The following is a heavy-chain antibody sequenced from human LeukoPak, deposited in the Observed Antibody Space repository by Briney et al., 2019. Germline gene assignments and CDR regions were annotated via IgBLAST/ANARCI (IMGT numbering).Heavy chain of an antibody. J-gene: IGHJ3*02. CDR1: GGSISSSSYY. Sequence: SETLSLTCTVSGGSISSSSYYWGWIRQPPGKGLEWIASIYYSGSTYDNPSLKSRVTISVDTSMNQFSLKLNSVTAADTAVYYCARSGVTYYGSKDYKWPDASDIWGQGTMVTVSS. CDR3: ARSGVTYYGSKDYKWPDASDI. CDR2: IYYSGST. D-gene: IGHD3-10*01. V-gene: IGHV4-39*01.